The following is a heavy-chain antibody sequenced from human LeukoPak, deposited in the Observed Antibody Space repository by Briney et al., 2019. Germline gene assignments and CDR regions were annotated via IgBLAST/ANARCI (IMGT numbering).Heavy chain of an antibody. CDR3: TTYYYDSSGYYYPYYFDY. Sequence: GGSLTLSCAASGFTFSTYAMSWVRQAPGKGLEWVSSISNSGGTTYYADPVKGRFTISRDNSRNTPVLQMNSLRAEDTAVYYCTTYYYDSSGYYYPYYFDYWGQGTLVTVSS. CDR1: GFTFSTYA. D-gene: IGHD3-22*01. J-gene: IGHJ4*02. V-gene: IGHV3-23*01. CDR2: ISNSGGTT.